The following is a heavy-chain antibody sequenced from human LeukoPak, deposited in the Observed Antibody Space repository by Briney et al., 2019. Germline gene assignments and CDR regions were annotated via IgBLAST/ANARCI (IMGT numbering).Heavy chain of an antibody. CDR3: SRENGAFSPFGY. CDR2: ISLSGLT. Sequence: KPAGTLSLTCGVSGGSITSTNWWSWVRQPPGQGLGWIGEISLSGLTNYNPSLKSRVTMALDKSKNHLSLNLTSVTAADTAVYYCSRENGAFSPFGYWGQGTLVTVPS. V-gene: IGHV4-4*02. J-gene: IGHJ4*02. CDR1: GGSITSTNW. D-gene: IGHD2-8*01.